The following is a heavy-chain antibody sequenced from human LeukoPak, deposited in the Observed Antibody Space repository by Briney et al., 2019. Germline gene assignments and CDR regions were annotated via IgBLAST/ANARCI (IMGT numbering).Heavy chain of an antibody. D-gene: IGHD6-6*01. V-gene: IGHV1-46*01. CDR3: ARGRGRIAARHWFDP. Sequence: ASVKVSCKASGYTFTSYYMHWVRQAPGQGLEWMAIINPSGGSTSYAQKFQGRVTMTRDTSTSTVYMELSSLRSEDTAVYYCARGRGRIAARHWFDPWGQGTLVTVPS. CDR1: GYTFTSYY. J-gene: IGHJ5*02. CDR2: INPSGGST.